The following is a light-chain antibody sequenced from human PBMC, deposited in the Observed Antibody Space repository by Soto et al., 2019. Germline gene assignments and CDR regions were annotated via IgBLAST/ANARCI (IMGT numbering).Light chain of an antibody. CDR1: QSLSNN. J-gene: IGKJ4*01. CDR2: SSS. CDR3: QQRSNWPPKLT. Sequence: EIVMTQSPATLSVSPGETATLSCRASQSLSNNVAWYQHIPGQAPRLLIVSSSRRPTDVPARFSGSGSGTDFTLTISSLEPEDFAVYYCQQRSNWPPKLTFGGGTKVDIK. V-gene: IGKV3-11*01.